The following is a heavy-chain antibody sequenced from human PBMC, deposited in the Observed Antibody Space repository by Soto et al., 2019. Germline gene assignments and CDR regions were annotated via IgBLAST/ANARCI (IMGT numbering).Heavy chain of an antibody. CDR3: ARGRGYSGDDHYYYFDMDV. V-gene: IGHV1-69*13. D-gene: IGHD5-12*01. CDR1: GGTFNNYP. J-gene: IGHJ6*02. Sequence: SVKVSCKASGGTFNNYPITWVRQAPGEGLEWMGGSIPIFGTANYAQKFQGRVTISVDESTSTAYMELSSLRSEDTAVYYCARGRGYSGDDHYYYFDMDVWG. CDR2: SIPIFGTA.